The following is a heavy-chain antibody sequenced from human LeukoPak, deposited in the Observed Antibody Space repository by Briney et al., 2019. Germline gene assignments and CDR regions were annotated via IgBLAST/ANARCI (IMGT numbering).Heavy chain of an antibody. CDR1: GFTYSDYS. CDR3: ATSGGFVLPNAITGNWYMDV. J-gene: IGHJ6*03. D-gene: IGHD2-2*01. V-gene: IGHV3-21*01. CDR2: ITSAGGYT. Sequence: GRSLRLSCGASGFTYSDYSMNWVRQAPGKGLAWVASITSAGGYTYYADSVKGRFTISRDNAQNSLFLQMNSLRAEDTAVYFCATSGGFVLPNAITGNWYMDVWGRGTSVTVSS.